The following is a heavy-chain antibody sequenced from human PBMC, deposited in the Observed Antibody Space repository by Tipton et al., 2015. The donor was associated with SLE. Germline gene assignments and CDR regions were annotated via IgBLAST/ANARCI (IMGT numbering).Heavy chain of an antibody. CDR1: GGSIGSSYH. CDR3: ATSHERHSSGCTFDY. D-gene: IGHD6-19*01. Sequence: TLSLTCTVSGGSIGSSYHWGWIRRPPGKELEWIATIHYGGTTWYNPSLRSRVSISMDTSKNHFSLKLSSVTAADTAVYYCATSHERHSSGCTFDYWGQGTLVTVSS. V-gene: IGHV4-39*07. CDR2: IHYGGTT. J-gene: IGHJ4*02.